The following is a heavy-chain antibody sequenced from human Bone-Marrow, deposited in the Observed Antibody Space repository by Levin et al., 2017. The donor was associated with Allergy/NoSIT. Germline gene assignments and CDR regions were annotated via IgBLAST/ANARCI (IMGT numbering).Heavy chain of an antibody. D-gene: IGHD5-24*01. V-gene: IGHV3-33*01. CDR1: GFSFSSCG. J-gene: IGHJ4*02. Sequence: GGSLRLSCAASGFSFSSCGMHWVRRAPGKGLEWLAVVWYDGSLTYYADSVKGRFPVSRDNSKNTLFLQLNNLRAEDTAVYYCTRENIEMTTRHAFDYWGQGTQVTVSS. CDR3: TRENIEMTTRHAFDY. CDR2: VWYDGSLT.